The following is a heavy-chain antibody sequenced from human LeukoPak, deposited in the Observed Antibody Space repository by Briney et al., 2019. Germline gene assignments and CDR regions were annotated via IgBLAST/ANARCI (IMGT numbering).Heavy chain of an antibody. J-gene: IGHJ4*02. V-gene: IGHV1-2*02. D-gene: IGHD5-24*01. CDR1: GCTFTGYY. CDR2: INPNSGGT. Sequence: ASVKVSCKASGCTFTGYYMHWVRQAPGQGLEWMGWINPNSGGTNYAQKFQGRVTMTRDTSISTAYMELSRLRSDDTAVYYCARSVATTPYFDYWGQGTLVTVSS. CDR3: ARSVATTPYFDY.